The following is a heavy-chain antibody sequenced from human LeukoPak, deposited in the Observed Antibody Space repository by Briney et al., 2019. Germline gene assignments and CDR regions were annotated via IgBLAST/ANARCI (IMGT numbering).Heavy chain of an antibody. CDR2: ISYDGSNK. CDR1: GFTFSSYG. J-gene: IGHJ4*02. V-gene: IGHV3-30*18. CDR3: AKDLRWFGFFDY. D-gene: IGHD3-10*01. Sequence: GGSLRLSCAASGFTFSSYGMHWVRQAPGKGLEWVAVISYDGSNKYYADFVKGRFTISRDNSKNTLYLQMNSLRAEDTAVYYCAKDLRWFGFFDYWGQGTLVTVSS.